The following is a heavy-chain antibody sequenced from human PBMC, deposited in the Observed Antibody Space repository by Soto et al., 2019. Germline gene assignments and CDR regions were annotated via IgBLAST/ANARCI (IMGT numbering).Heavy chain of an antibody. CDR1: GGTFSSYA. Sequence: SVKVSFKASGGTFSSYAISWVRQAPGQGLEWMGGIIPIFGTANYAQKFQGRVTITADESTSTAYMELSSLRSEDTAVYYCARADGATRYYYYGMDVWGQGTTVTVSS. CDR3: ARADGATRYYYYGMDV. V-gene: IGHV1-69*13. J-gene: IGHJ6*02. CDR2: IIPIFGTA. D-gene: IGHD1-26*01.